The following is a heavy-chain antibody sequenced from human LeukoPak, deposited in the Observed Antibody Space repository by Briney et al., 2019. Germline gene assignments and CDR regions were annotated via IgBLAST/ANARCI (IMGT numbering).Heavy chain of an antibody. V-gene: IGHV1-2*02. J-gene: IGHJ4*02. CDR1: GYTFTGYY. Sequence: GASVKVSCKASGYTFTGYYMHWVRQAPGQGLEWMGWINPNSGGTNYAQKFQGRVTMTRDTSISTAYMELSRLRSDDTAVYYCARGRSSGWSDAFDYWGQGTLVTVSS. CDR3: ARGRSSGWSDAFDY. D-gene: IGHD6-19*01. CDR2: INPNSGGT.